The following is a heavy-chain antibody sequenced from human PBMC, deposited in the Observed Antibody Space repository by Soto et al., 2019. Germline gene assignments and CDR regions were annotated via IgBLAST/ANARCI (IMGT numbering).Heavy chain of an antibody. D-gene: IGHD6-6*01. Sequence: GGSLRLSCAASGFTFSSYWMHWVRQAPGKGLVWVSRINSDGSSTSYADSVKGRFTISRDNAKNTLYLQMNSLRAEDTAVYYCARGFRIAARRYYFDYWGQGTLVTVSS. CDR3: ARGFRIAARRYYFDY. CDR2: INSDGSST. V-gene: IGHV3-74*01. CDR1: GFTFSSYW. J-gene: IGHJ4*02.